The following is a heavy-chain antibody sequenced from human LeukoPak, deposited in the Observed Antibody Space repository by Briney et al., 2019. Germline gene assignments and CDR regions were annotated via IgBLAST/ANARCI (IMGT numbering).Heavy chain of an antibody. V-gene: IGHV3-23*01. D-gene: IGHD2-15*01. CDR2: ISGSGGST. Sequence: GGSLRLSCAASGITFSSYAMSWGRQAPGEGLEWVSAISGSGGSTYYADSVKGRFTISRDNSKNTLYLQMNSLRAEDTAVYYCAKEYCSGGSCYLETWGQGTLVTVSS. CDR1: GITFSSYA. CDR3: AKEYCSGGSCYLET. J-gene: IGHJ5*02.